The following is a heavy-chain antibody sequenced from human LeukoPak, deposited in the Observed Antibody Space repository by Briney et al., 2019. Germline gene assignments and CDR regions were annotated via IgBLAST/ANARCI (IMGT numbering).Heavy chain of an antibody. J-gene: IGHJ1*01. Sequence: PGGSLRLSCAASGFTFSSYGMHWVRQAPGKGLEWVAFIRFDGNNKYYADSVKGRFTISRDNSKNTLYLQMTSLRAEDTAVYYCAKAIADSEYFQHWGQGTLVTVSS. D-gene: IGHD6-13*01. V-gene: IGHV3-30*02. CDR1: GFTFSSYG. CDR2: IRFDGNNK. CDR3: AKAIADSEYFQH.